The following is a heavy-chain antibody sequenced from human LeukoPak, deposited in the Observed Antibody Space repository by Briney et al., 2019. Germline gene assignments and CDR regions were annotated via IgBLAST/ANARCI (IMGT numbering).Heavy chain of an antibody. CDR1: GFTFSSYS. CDR2: ISSSSSYI. D-gene: IGHD3-3*01. CDR3: AQSRLEWFSFDI. V-gene: IGHV3-21*01. J-gene: IGHJ3*02. Sequence: AGGSLRLSCAASGFTFSSYSMNWVRQAPGKGLEWDSSISSSSSYIYYADSVKGRFTISRDNAKNSLYLQMNSLRAEDTAVYYCAQSRLEWFSFDIWGQGTMVTVSS.